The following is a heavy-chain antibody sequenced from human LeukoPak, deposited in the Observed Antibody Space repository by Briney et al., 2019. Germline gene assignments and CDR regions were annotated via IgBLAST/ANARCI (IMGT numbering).Heavy chain of an antibody. J-gene: IGHJ4*02. CDR2: IYHSGST. Sequence: SETLSLTCTVSGYSISSGYYWGWIRQPPGKGLEWIGSIYHSGSTYYNPSLKSRVTMSVDTSKNQFSLKLSSVTAADTAVYYCARDTGYSYGNWGQGTLVTVSS. CDR3: ARDTGYSYGN. V-gene: IGHV4-38-2*02. CDR1: GYSISSGYY. D-gene: IGHD5-18*01.